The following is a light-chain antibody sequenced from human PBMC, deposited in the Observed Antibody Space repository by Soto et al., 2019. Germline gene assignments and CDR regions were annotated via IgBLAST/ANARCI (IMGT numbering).Light chain of an antibody. Sequence: QSVLTQPASVSGSRGQSITISCVGTSGDIGDYNYVSWYQQHPGKVPKVIIYDVSNRPSGVSYRFSGTKSGNTASLTVSGLQAEDEADYYCCSYTRSGTLIFGTGTKLTVL. V-gene: IGLV2-14*01. CDR3: CSYTRSGTLI. CDR1: SGDIGDYNY. J-gene: IGLJ1*01. CDR2: DVS.